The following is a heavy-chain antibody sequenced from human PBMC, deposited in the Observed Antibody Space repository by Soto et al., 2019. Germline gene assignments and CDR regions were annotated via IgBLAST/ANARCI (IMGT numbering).Heavy chain of an antibody. D-gene: IGHD2-2*01. Sequence: GGSLRLSCAASGFTFSSYSMNWVRQAPGKGLEWVSYISSSSSTIYYADSVKGRFTISRDNAKNSLYLQMNSLRAEDTAVYYCARELRIVVVPAGVDWFDPWGQGTLVTVSS. V-gene: IGHV3-48*01. J-gene: IGHJ5*02. CDR2: ISSSSSTI. CDR1: GFTFSSYS. CDR3: ARELRIVVVPAGVDWFDP.